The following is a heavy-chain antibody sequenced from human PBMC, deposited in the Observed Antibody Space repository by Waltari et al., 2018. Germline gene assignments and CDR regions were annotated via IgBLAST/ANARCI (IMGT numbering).Heavy chain of an antibody. J-gene: IGHJ4*02. Sequence: QLHLQESGPGLVKPSQTLSLTCTVPGRPLSTDTSYSTSTRPHPRKGLEWIGYISYSGSTFYNPSLKSRVIISVDTSENQFSLKLDSVTAADTAVYFCARDKVVETDHYDFWNGYYKARGYFDFWGQGTLVTVSS. CDR2: ISYSGST. CDR3: ARDKVVETDHYDFWNGYYKARGYFDF. CDR1: GRPLSTDTSY. D-gene: IGHD3-3*01. V-gene: IGHV4-30-4*08.